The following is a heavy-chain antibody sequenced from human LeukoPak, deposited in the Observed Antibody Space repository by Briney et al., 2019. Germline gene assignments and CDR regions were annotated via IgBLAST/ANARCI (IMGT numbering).Heavy chain of an antibody. D-gene: IGHD2-2*01. CDR2: IFPGGSDT. CDR1: GYSFTSYW. V-gene: IGHV5-51*01. J-gene: IGHJ3*02. CDR3: ATPLGYCSCTSCYRAFDI. Sequence: GESLKISCKASGYSFTSYWFGWLSQMPGKGREWMGIIFPGGSDTRYSPSFQGHVTISADKSISTVYLQWSSLKASDTAMYYCATPLGYCSCTSCYRAFDIWGQGKMVTVSS.